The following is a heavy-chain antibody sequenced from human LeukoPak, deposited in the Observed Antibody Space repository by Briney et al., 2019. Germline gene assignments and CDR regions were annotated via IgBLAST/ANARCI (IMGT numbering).Heavy chain of an antibody. CDR2: INHGRST. CDR3: ARGQFWSGYSI. V-gene: IGHV4-30-2*06. CDR1: GASISSGGLY. D-gene: IGHD3-3*02. J-gene: IGHJ4*02. Sequence: SETLSLTCTVSGASISSGGLYWSWIRQSPGKGLEWIGEINHGRSTNYNPSLKSRVTMSVDTSKNQFSLKLSSVTAADTAIYYCARGQFWSGYSIWGQGTLVTVSS.